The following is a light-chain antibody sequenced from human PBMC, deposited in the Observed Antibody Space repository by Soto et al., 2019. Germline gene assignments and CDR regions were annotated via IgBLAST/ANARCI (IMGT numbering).Light chain of an antibody. CDR3: SSSTSSRSYV. CDR1: SSDVGGYNY. J-gene: IGLJ1*01. V-gene: IGLV2-14*01. Sequence: QSALTQPASVSGSPGQSITISCTGTSSDVGGYNYVSWYQQHPGKAPNLMIYEVSNRPSGVSNRFSGSKSGNTASLTISGLQDDDEADYYCSSSTSSRSYVFGTGTKLTVL. CDR2: EVS.